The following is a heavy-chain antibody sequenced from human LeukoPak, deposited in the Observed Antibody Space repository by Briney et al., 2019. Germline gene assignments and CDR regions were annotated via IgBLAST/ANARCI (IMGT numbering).Heavy chain of an antibody. Sequence: GASVKVSFKASGYTFTSYGISWVRQAPGQGLEWMGWISAYNGNTNYAQKLQGRVTITTDESTSTAYMELSSLRSEDTAVYYCARGRVRGVIAPGFDYWGQGTLVTVSS. CDR1: GYTFTSYG. V-gene: IGHV1-18*01. D-gene: IGHD3-10*01. CDR2: ISAYNGNT. J-gene: IGHJ4*02. CDR3: ARGRVRGVIAPGFDY.